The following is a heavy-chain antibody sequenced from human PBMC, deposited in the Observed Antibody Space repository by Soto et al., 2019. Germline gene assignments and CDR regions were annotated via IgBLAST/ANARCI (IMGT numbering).Heavy chain of an antibody. CDR1: GFTFDPFW. Sequence: GGSLRLSCAASGFTFDPFWMHWVRQAPGKGPVWVSHINIDGSDTTYADSVKGRFTISRDNAENTLYLQMNSLRAEDTAVYYCARDDIGVGIDYWGLGTLVTVSS. J-gene: IGHJ4*02. CDR3: ARDDIGVGIDY. D-gene: IGHD1-26*01. V-gene: IGHV3-74*01. CDR2: INIDGSDT.